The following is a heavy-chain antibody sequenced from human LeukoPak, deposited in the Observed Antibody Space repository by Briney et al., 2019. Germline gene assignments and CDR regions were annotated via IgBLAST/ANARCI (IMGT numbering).Heavy chain of an antibody. D-gene: IGHD6-13*01. Sequence: AETLSLTCTVSCASIRMYYWSWLRQHAGKGLEWIGRIVPSGITNYNPSLESRVTMSVDTSKNQFSLNLKSVTAADTAVYYCAKEGAAPGPDFVYWGQGILVIVSS. V-gene: IGHV4-4*07. CDR3: AKEGAAPGPDFVY. J-gene: IGHJ4*02. CDR2: IVPSGIT. CDR1: CASIRMYY.